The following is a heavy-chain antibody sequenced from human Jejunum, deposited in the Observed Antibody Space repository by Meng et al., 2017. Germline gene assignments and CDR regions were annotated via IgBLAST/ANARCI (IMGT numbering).Heavy chain of an antibody. CDR2: ISNTGGST. CDR1: GFTFSTYS. J-gene: IGHJ4*02. CDR3: AKDRGLAMADY. Sequence: GGSLRLSCAASGFTFSTYSMSWVRHSPGKGLEWVSSISNTGGSTYLTDSVKGRFTMSRDNSKNMVYLQMNSLRVEDTAIYYCAKDRGLAMADYWGQGTLVTVSS. V-gene: IGHV3-23*01. D-gene: IGHD5-24*01.